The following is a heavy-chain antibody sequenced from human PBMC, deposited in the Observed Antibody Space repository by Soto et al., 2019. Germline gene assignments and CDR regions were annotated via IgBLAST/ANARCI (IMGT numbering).Heavy chain of an antibody. J-gene: IGHJ6*02. CDR1: GYTFINYG. D-gene: IGHD6-13*01. Sequence: ASVKVPCKASGYTFINYGVSCVLQAPGQWLEWMGWISAYNGDKKYAQNVQGRVTLTTDTSTSTAYMEMRTLRSDDTAAYYCARDGPHIPAVGDVWGQGTTVTVSS. CDR3: ARDGPHIPAVGDV. V-gene: IGHV1-18*01. CDR2: ISAYNGDK.